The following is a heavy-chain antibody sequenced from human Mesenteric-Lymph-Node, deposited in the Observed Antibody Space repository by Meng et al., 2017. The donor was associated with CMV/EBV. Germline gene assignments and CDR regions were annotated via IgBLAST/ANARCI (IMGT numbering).Heavy chain of an antibody. Sequence: SGPTLVKPTQTVTLTCTFSGFSLSTSGVGVGWIRQPPGKALEWLAIIYWNDDERYSPSLKSRFTVTKDTSENQVFLTMTNMDPLDTATYYCAHTKYASSWPPDYWGQGTLVTVSS. D-gene: IGHD6-13*01. CDR2: IYWNDDE. CDR1: GFSLSTSGVG. V-gene: IGHV2-5*01. CDR3: AHTKYASSWPPDY. J-gene: IGHJ4*02.